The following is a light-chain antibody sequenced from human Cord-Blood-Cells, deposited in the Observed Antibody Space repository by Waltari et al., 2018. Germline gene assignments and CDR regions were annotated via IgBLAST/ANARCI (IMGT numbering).Light chain of an antibody. CDR1: SRDVGGYTY. V-gene: IGLV2-8*01. CDR3: SSYAGSNNVV. CDR2: EVS. Sequence: QSALTQPPSASGSPGQSVTISCTGTSRDVGGYTYVSWYQQHPGNAPKLMIYEVSKRPSGVPDRFSGSKSGNTASLTVSGLQAEDEADYYCSSYAGSNNVVFGGGTKLTVL. J-gene: IGLJ2*01.